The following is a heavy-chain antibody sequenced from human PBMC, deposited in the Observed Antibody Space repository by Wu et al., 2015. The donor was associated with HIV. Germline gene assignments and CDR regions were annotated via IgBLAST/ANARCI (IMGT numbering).Heavy chain of an antibody. V-gene: IGHV1-2*02. CDR1: GYIFTAYY. CDR2: INPASGST. CDR3: ARDAAPVTTEFDY. D-gene: IGHD1-1*01. Sequence: QVQLVQSGAEVKKPGASVKVSCKTSGYIFTAYYIHWVRRAPGHELEWMGWINPASGSTIYSEHFEGRITVTRDTSINTAYLELNTLRSGDTAVYFCARDAAPVTTEFDYWGQGTLVTVSS. J-gene: IGHJ4*02.